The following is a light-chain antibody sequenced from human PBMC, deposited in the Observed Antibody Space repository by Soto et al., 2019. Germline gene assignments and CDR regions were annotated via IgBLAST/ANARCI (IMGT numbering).Light chain of an antibody. CDR1: SSDIGSYDH. Sequence: SVLTRPASVSGSPGQSITISCSGTSSDIGSYDHVAWYQQFPGKSPKLIIYAVSDRPSGVSDRFSGSKSGISASLTISGLQTEDEADYYCISYTDRQSYLFGTGTKVTVL. CDR3: ISYTDRQSYL. J-gene: IGLJ1*01. CDR2: AVS. V-gene: IGLV2-14*03.